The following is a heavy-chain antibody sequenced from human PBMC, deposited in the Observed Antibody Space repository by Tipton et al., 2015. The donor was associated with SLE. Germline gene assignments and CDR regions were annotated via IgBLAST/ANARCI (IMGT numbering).Heavy chain of an antibody. J-gene: IGHJ4*02. Sequence: TLSLTCTVSGGSISSHYWSWIRQPPGKGLEWIGHIYYSGSTNYNPSLKSRVTISVDTSKNQFSLKLSSVTAADTAVYYCARGGPDSSGDDYWGQGTLVTVSS. D-gene: IGHD3-22*01. CDR1: GGSISSHY. V-gene: IGHV4-59*11. CDR2: IYYSGST. CDR3: ARGGPDSSGDDY.